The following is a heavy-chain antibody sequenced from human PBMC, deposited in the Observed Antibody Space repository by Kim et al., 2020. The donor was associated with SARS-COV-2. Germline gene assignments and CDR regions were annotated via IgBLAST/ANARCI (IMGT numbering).Heavy chain of an antibody. CDR2: INHIGIT. J-gene: IGHJ6*01. CDR3: ARLGRGQRVFRNSARHHYG. CDR1: GGSFSGYY. V-gene: IGHV4-34*01. D-gene: IGHD6-25*01. Sequence: SETLSLTCAVYGGSFSGYYWTWIRQAPGKGLEWIGEINHIGITNYNPSLKSRLAMSVDTSKNQFSLNLNPVTAADTAVYFCARLGRGQRVFRNSARHHYG.